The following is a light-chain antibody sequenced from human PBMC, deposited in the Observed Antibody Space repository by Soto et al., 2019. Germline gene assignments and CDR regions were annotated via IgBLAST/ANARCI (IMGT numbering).Light chain of an antibody. V-gene: IGKV3-15*01. CDR2: DAS. J-gene: IGKJ1*01. CDR3: QHCNDWPCT. CDR1: QSVRNN. Sequence: EIVMTHSPGTLSVSPGERVTLSCRASQSVRNNLAWYQQKPGHGPSLLIYDASTRASGIPARFSGSGPGTAFTLSISSLKSEDFAVSYCQHCNDWPCTIGQGTKVEIK.